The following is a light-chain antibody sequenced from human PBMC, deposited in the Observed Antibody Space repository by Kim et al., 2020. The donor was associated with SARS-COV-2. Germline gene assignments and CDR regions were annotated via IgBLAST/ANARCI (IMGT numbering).Light chain of an antibody. V-gene: IGLV2-14*01. CDR2: DVN. Sequence: QSVLTQPASVSDFPGQSITISCTGTSSDVSAYDHVSWYQQHPDKVPKLMIYDVNNRHSGVSSRFSGSKSVNTASLTISGLQTEDEADYYCSSFATSTTWVFGGGTKVTVL. CDR3: SSFATSTTWV. J-gene: IGLJ3*02. CDR1: SSDVSAYDH.